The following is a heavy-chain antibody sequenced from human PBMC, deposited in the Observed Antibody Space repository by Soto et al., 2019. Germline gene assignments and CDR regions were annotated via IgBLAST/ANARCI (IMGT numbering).Heavy chain of an antibody. D-gene: IGHD1-1*01. CDR2: IFYSGRV. Sequence: SETLSLTCTVSGGSIINSAYYWAWLRQPPGKGLEWIGNIFYSGRVYYTPSLQGRVTMSVDTSRNQFSLQLRSVTAADTAVYYCARAGIVLMPTAWFDPWGRGTLVTVSS. J-gene: IGHJ5*02. CDR1: GGSIINSAYY. V-gene: IGHV4-39*02. CDR3: ARAGIVLMPTAWFDP.